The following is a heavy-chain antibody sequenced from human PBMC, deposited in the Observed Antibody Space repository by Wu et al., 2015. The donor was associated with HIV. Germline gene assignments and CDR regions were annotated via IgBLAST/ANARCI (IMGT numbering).Heavy chain of an antibody. CDR2: INHSGRT. CDR1: GGSFSGYY. D-gene: IGHD2-15*01. CDR3: ARGNPSYCSGGTCYSGYFQH. J-gene: IGHJ1*01. V-gene: IGHV4-34*01. Sequence: QVQLQQWGAGLLKPSETLSLTCAVYGGSFSGYYWSWIRQPPGKGLEWIGEINHSGRTNYNPSLKSRVTISVDTSKNQFSLNLNSVTAADTALYYCARGNPSYCSGGTCYSGYFQHWGQDTLVHRLL.